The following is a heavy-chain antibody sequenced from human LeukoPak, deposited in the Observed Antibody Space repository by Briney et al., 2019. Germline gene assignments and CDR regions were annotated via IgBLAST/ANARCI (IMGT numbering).Heavy chain of an antibody. CDR3: AGIVAAENAAFDI. D-gene: IGHD2/OR15-2a*01. V-gene: IGHV4-31*03. Sequence: SETLSLTCTVSGASINSGGYWSWIRQRPGRGLEWIGYIHYSGATYYNSSLRSRLSISKQTSENQFSLKLSSVTAADTAVYYCAGIVAAENAAFDIWGQGTMVTVSS. CDR1: GASINSGGY. CDR2: IHYSGAT. J-gene: IGHJ3*02.